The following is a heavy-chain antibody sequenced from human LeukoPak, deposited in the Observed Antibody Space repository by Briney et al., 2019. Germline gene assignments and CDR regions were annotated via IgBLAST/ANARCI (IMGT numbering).Heavy chain of an antibody. CDR2: ITPDGSDK. V-gene: IGHV3-7*01. Sequence: PGGSLRLSCAVSGFTFRSYWMGWVRQTPGKGLEWVANITPDGSDKYYVVSVKGRFTISRDNAKNSLYLQMNSLSAEDTAVYYCARGTYYDSAKGWFDPWGQGTLVTVSS. J-gene: IGHJ5*02. CDR3: ARGTYYDSAKGWFDP. D-gene: IGHD3-22*01. CDR1: GFTFRSYW.